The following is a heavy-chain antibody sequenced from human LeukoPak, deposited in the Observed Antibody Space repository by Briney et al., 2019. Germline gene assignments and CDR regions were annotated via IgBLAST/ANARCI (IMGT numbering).Heavy chain of an antibody. CDR1: GGSMSSYY. CDR2: MSYSGNS. J-gene: IGHJ4*02. D-gene: IGHD2-21*01. V-gene: IGHV4-59*13. CDR3: VAGAPKFLHLVY. Sequence: SETLSLTCSVSGGSMSSYYWSWIRQSPGKGLEWIGYMSYSGNSNYKSSINSSLESRVTISVDSTKKELFLKMDSMTAADTAVYYRVAGAPKFLHLVYWGQGTLVTVAS.